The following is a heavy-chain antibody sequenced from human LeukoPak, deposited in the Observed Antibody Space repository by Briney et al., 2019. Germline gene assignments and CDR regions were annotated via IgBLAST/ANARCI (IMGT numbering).Heavy chain of an antibody. CDR3: ARDSPYCGGDCYSEY. Sequence: KSSETLSLTCTVSGGSISSYYWSWLRQPAGKGLEWIGRIYTSGSTNYNPSLKSRVTMSVDTSKNQFSLKLSSVTAADTAVYYCARDSPYCGGDCYSEYWGQGTLVTVSS. CDR2: IYTSGST. D-gene: IGHD2-21*02. V-gene: IGHV4-4*07. CDR1: GGSISSYY. J-gene: IGHJ4*02.